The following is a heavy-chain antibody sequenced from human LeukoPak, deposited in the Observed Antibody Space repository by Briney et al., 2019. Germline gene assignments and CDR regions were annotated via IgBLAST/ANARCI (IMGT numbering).Heavy chain of an antibody. CDR3: ARGDDILTGYVFY. J-gene: IGHJ4*02. CDR1: GYTFTGYY. Sequence: ASVTVSCKASGYTFTGYYMHWVRQAPGQGLEWMGWINPNSGGTNYAQKFQGRVTMTRDTSISTAYMELSRLRSDDTAVYYCARGDDILTGYVFYWGQGTLVTVSS. CDR2: INPNSGGT. D-gene: IGHD3-9*01. V-gene: IGHV1-2*02.